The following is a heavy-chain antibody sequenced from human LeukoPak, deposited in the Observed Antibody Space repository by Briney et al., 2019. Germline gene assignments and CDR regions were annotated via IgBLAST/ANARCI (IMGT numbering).Heavy chain of an antibody. V-gene: IGHV1-2*02. Sequence: ASVKVSCKASGYTFTCYHMHWVRQAPGQGLEWMGRINPNTGGTNFAQNFQGRVNMTRDTSITTAYMELSRLRSDDTAVYYCASSGGNSVHYFDYWGQGTLVTVSS. CDR1: GYTFTCYH. CDR3: ASSGGNSVHYFDY. J-gene: IGHJ4*02. CDR2: INPNTGGT. D-gene: IGHD4-23*01.